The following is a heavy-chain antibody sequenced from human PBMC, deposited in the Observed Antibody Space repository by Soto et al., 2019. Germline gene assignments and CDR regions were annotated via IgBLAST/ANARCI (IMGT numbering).Heavy chain of an antibody. CDR3: ARGTSTTLENWFDP. CDR1: GYTFTIYC. Sequence: ASVKVSCKASGYTFTIYCISWVRQAPGQGLEWMGWISAYNGNTNYAQKLQGRVTMTTDTSTSTAYMELRSLRSDDTAVYYCARGTSTTLENWFDPWGQGTLVTVAS. CDR2: ISAYNGNT. J-gene: IGHJ5*02. V-gene: IGHV1-18*01. D-gene: IGHD1-7*01.